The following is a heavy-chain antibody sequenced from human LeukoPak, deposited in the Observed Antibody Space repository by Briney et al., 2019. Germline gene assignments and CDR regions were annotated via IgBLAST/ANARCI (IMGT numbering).Heavy chain of an antibody. CDR3: ATGYYEPFAT. Sequence: SETLSLPFRFSGASRRSYYLGRLRPSPGEGLGWIGYISDTGKTDSNPSLKSRVTISLVTSKTQFFLSLRSVTSASSAVYYCATGYYEPFATWGPGILVTVSS. D-gene: IGHD1-26*01. V-gene: IGHV4-59*01. CDR1: GASRRSYY. CDR2: ISDTGKT. J-gene: IGHJ5*02.